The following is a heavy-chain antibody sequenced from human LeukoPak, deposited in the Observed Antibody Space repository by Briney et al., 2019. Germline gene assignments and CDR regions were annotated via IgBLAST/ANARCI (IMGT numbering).Heavy chain of an antibody. J-gene: IGHJ5*02. CDR2: ISWNSGSI. CDR1: GFTFDDYA. CDR3: ARSGVVPAAIYANWFDP. Sequence: PGGSLRLSCAASGFTFDDYAMHWVRQAPGKGLEWVSGISWNSGSIGYADSVKGRFTISRDNAKNSLYLQMNSLRAEDIALYYCARSGVVPAAIYANWFDPWGQGTLVTVSS. V-gene: IGHV3-9*03. D-gene: IGHD2-2*01.